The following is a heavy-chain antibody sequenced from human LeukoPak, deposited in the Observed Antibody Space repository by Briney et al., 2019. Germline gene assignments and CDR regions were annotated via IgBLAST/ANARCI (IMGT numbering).Heavy chain of an antibody. CDR1: GYTFTGYY. Sequence: ASVKVSCKASGYTFTGYYMHWVRQAPGQGLEWMGWINPNSGGTNYAQKFQGRVTMTRDTSISTAYMELSRLRSDDTAVYYCARDGQIFGVVSDAFDIWGQGTMVTVSS. D-gene: IGHD3-3*01. CDR2: INPNSGGT. CDR3: ARDGQIFGVVSDAFDI. J-gene: IGHJ3*02. V-gene: IGHV1-2*02.